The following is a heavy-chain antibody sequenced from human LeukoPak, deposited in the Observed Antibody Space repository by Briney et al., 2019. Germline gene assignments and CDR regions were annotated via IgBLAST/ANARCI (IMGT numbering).Heavy chain of an antibody. V-gene: IGHV1-8*01. Sequence: GASVKVSCKASGYSFTSYDLSWVRQATGQRLEWMGWMNPNSGNTGYAQKFQGRVTMTRDTSISTAYMELTSLTSEDTAIYYCARGLAVAGTGYWGQGTLVTVSS. CDR2: MNPNSGNT. D-gene: IGHD6-19*01. CDR1: GYSFTSYD. CDR3: ARGLAVAGTGY. J-gene: IGHJ4*02.